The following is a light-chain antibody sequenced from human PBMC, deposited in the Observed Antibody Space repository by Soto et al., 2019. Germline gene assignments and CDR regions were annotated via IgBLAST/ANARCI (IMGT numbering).Light chain of an antibody. Sequence: ESQLTQSPSFLSASVGDRVTITCRASQGISSYLAWYQQKPGKAPKLLIYAASTLQSGVPSRFSGSGSGTEFTLTISSLQPEDFATYYCQQLNSYPRTFGQGTKLEIK. J-gene: IGKJ2*01. CDR1: QGISSY. CDR2: AAS. V-gene: IGKV1-9*01. CDR3: QQLNSYPRT.